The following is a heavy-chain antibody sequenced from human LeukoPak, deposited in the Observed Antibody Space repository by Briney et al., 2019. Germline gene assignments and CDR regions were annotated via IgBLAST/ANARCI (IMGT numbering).Heavy chain of an antibody. CDR1: GFTFSGYE. CDR3: ARAKYINSWNDAFDI. J-gene: IGHJ3*02. D-gene: IGHD6-13*01. Sequence: GGSLRLSCAASGFTFSGYEMNWVRQAPGKGLEWVSYISSSGSSIYYADSVKGRFTISRDNAKKSLYPQMNSLRAEDTAVYYCARAKYINSWNDAFDILGQGTMVNVSS. V-gene: IGHV3-48*03. CDR2: ISSSGSSI.